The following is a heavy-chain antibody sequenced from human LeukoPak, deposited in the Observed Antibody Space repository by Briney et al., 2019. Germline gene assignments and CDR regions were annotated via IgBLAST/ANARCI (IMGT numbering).Heavy chain of an antibody. J-gene: IGHJ6*03. V-gene: IGHV4-59*01. CDR1: GGSISSYY. CDR3: ARVRTTPDLYCYYMDV. D-gene: IGHD4-11*01. Sequence: SETLSLTCTVSGGSISSYYWSWIRQPPGMGLEWIGYIYYSGSTNYNPSLKSRVTISVDTSKNQFSLKLSSVTAADTAVYYCARVRTTPDLYCYYMDVWGKGTTVTVSS. CDR2: IYYSGST.